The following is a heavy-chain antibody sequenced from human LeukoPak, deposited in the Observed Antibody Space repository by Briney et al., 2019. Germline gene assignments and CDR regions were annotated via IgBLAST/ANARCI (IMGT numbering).Heavy chain of an antibody. V-gene: IGHV1-69*01. CDR2: IIPIFGTA. Sequence: ASVKVSCKASGGTFRRYAISWVRQAPGQGLEWMGGIIPIFGTANYPQKFPGRVTITADESTSKAYMKLTSLRSEDTAVYYCARDCSRTSCYTSWNPFDYWGQGTLVTVSS. J-gene: IGHJ4*02. D-gene: IGHD2-2*02. CDR1: GGTFRRYA. CDR3: ARDCSRTSCYTSWNPFDY.